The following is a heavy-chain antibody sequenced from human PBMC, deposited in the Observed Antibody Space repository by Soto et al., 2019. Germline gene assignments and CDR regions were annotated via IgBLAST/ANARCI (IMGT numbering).Heavy chain of an antibody. CDR2: ISSYGADT. J-gene: IGHJ4*02. CDR1: GFTFNSYA. V-gene: IGHV3-64D*06. D-gene: IGHD6-19*01. CDR3: VKEGYMRSDWYGQFDY. Sequence: LRLSFSASGFTFNSYAMHWVRQAPGKGLEFVSAISSYGADTYYADSVKGRFAISRDNSKNTLYLQMSSLRAEDTALYYCVKEGYMRSDWYGQFDYWGQGALVTVS.